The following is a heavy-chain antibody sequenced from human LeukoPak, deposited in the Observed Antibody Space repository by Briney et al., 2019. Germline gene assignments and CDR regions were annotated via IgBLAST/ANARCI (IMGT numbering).Heavy chain of an antibody. Sequence: GRSLRLSCAASGFTFSSYAMHWVRQAPGKGLEGVAVISYDGSNKYYADSVKGRFTTSRDNSKNTLYLQMNSMTAEDTAVYYCARGRFYDILTGYNDYWGQGTLVTVSS. D-gene: IGHD3-9*01. CDR1: GFTFSSYA. J-gene: IGHJ4*02. CDR2: ISYDGSNK. V-gene: IGHV3-30*04. CDR3: ARGRFYDILTGYNDY.